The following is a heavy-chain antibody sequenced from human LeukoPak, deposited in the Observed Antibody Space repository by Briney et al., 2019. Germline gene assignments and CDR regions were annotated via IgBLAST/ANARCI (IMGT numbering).Heavy chain of an antibody. CDR3: ARAEYYDILTGYYSDY. V-gene: IGHV3-23*01. Sequence: GGSLRLSCAASGFTFSSYAMSWVRQAPGKGLEWVSAISGSGGSTYYADSVKGRFTISRDNSKNTLYLQMNSPRAEDTAVYYCARAEYYDILTGYYSDYWGQGTLVTVSS. J-gene: IGHJ4*02. D-gene: IGHD3-9*01. CDR2: ISGSGGST. CDR1: GFTFSSYA.